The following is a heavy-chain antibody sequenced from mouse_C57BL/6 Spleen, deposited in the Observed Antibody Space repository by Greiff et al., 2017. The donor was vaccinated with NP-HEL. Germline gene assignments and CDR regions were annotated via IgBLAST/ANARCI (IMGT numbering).Heavy chain of an antibody. CDR3: ARAGSSYGGYFDV. D-gene: IGHD1-1*01. J-gene: IGHJ1*03. Sequence: QVQLQQPGAELVRPGTSVKLSCKASGYTFTSYWMHWVKQRPGQGLEWIGVIDPSDSYTNYNQKFKGKATLTVDTSSSTAYMQLSSLTSEDSAVYYCARAGSSYGGYFDVWGTGTTVTVSS. CDR1: GYTFTSYW. CDR2: IDPSDSYT. V-gene: IGHV1-59*01.